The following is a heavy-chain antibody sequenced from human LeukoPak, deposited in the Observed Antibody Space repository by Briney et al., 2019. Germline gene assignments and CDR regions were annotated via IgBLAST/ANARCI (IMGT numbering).Heavy chain of an antibody. J-gene: IGHJ4*02. V-gene: IGHV3-7*01. CDR3: AREWQGGIAAAGTRIEGDY. Sequence: TGGSLRLSCAVSGFSVSGYWMTWVRQAPGKGLEWVANIKQDGSEKNYVDPVKGRFTISRDNAENSLFLQMNSLRVEDTAVYYCAREWQGGIAAAGTRIEGDYWGQGTLVAVSS. CDR1: GFSVSGYW. CDR2: IKQDGSEK. D-gene: IGHD6-13*01.